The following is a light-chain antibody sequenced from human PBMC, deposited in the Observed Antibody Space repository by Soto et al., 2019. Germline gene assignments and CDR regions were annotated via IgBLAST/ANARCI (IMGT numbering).Light chain of an antibody. Sequence: QSALTQPASVSGSPGQSITISCTGTSSHVGGYNYVSWYQQHPGKAPKLMIHDVSNRPSGVSNRFSGSKSGNTASLTISGLQAEDEADYYCSSYTSTITLVLFGGGTKLTVL. J-gene: IGLJ2*01. CDR3: SSYTSTITLVL. V-gene: IGLV2-14*01. CDR2: DVS. CDR1: SSHVGGYNY.